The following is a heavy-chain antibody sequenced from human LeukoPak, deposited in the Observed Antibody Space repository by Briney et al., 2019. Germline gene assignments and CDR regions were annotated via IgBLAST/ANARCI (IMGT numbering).Heavy chain of an antibody. CDR3: ARGRGPRITMVRGVPQFDY. V-gene: IGHV4-34*01. D-gene: IGHD3-10*01. Sequence: KPSETLSLTCAVYGGSFSGYYWSWIRQPPGKGLEWIGEINHSGSTNYNPSLKSRVTISVDTSKNQFSLKLSSVTAADTAVYYCARGRGPRITMVRGVPQFDYWGQGTLVTVSS. CDR1: GGSFSGYY. J-gene: IGHJ4*02. CDR2: INHSGST.